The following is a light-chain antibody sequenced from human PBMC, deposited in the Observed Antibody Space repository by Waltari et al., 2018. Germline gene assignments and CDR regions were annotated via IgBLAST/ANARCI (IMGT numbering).Light chain of an antibody. J-gene: IGKJ2*01. CDR1: QSLVHSDGNTY. V-gene: IGKV2-30*02. CDR2: KVS. CDR3: MQGTHWPRYT. Sequence: DVVMTQSPLSLPVSLGQPASISCRSTQSLVHSDGNTYLSWFQQRPGQSPRRLIYKVSNRDSGVPDRFSGSGSGTDFTLKISRVEAEDLGVYYCMQGTHWPRYTFGQGTKLDIK.